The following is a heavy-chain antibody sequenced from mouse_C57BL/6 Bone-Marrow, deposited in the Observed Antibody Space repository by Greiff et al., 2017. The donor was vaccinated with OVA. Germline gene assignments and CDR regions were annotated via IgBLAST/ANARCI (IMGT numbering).Heavy chain of an antibody. CDR3: ARSEFFGDY. V-gene: IGHV1-54*01. J-gene: IGHJ2*01. CDR2: INPGSGGT. Sequence: QVQLKESGAELVRPGTSVKVSCKASGYAFTNYLIEWVKQRPGQGLEWIGVINPGSGGTNYNEKFKGKATLTADKSSSTAYMQLSSLTSEDSAVYFCARSEFFGDYWGQGTTLTVSS. D-gene: IGHD3-1*01. CDR1: GYAFTNYL.